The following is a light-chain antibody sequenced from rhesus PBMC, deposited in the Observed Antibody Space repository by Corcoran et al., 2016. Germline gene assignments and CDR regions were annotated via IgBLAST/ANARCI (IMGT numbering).Light chain of an antibody. CDR1: KGINNY. CDR3: QQYNNSPLT. Sequence: DIQMPKSPSSLSASVGNRVTITCRASKGINNYLSWYQQKPGKAHKPLIYYAYSLETGVPSRFSGSRSGTDYTLTISSLQPEDIATYYCQQYNNSPLTFGGGTKVEIK. CDR2: YAY. V-gene: IGKV1-66*01. J-gene: IGKJ4*01.